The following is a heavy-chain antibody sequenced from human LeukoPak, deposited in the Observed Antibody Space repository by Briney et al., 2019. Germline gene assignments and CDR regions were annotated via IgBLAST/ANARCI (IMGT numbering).Heavy chain of an antibody. CDR3: AKGVACGGDCYLYFQH. J-gene: IGHJ1*01. CDR2: ISGSGGTT. CDR1: GFSFRSYA. V-gene: IGHV3-23*01. Sequence: GGSLRLSCAASGFSFRSYAMSWVRQAPGMGLEWVSAISGSGGTTDYADSVKGRFTISRDNSKNTLYLQMNSVRAEDTAVYYCAKGVACGGDCYLYFQHWGQGTLVTVSS. D-gene: IGHD2-21*02.